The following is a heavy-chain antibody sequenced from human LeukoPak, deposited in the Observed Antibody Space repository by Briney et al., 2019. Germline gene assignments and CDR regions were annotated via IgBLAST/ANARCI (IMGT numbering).Heavy chain of an antibody. CDR1: GFFFSNCDFY. V-gene: IGHV4-30-4*01. CDR3: AIRRGDFDP. J-gene: IGHJ5*02. D-gene: IGHD3-10*01. CDR2: IYYSGST. Sequence: SETLSLTCTVSGFFFSNCDFYWIWIRQPPGKGLEWIGYIYYSGSTYYNPSLKSRVTISVDTSKNQFSLKLSTVTAADTAVYYRAIRRGDFDPWGQGTLVTVSS.